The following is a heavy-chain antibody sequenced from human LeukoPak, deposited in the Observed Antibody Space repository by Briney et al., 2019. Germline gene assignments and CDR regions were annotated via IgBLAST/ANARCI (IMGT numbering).Heavy chain of an antibody. CDR2: IKSKIDGGTT. Sequence: PGGSLRLSCAASGFPFSDAWMSWVRQAPGKGLEWVGRIKSKIDGGTTDYAAPVRGRFTISRDDSKNTLYLQMNSLKTEDTAVYYCTTLTMVRGVTGGDWFDPWGQR. V-gene: IGHV3-15*01. J-gene: IGHJ5*02. D-gene: IGHD3-10*01. CDR3: TTLTMVRGVTGGDWFDP. CDR1: GFPFSDAW.